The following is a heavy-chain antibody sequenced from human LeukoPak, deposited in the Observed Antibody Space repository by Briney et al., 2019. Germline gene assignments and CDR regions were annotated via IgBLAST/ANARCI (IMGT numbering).Heavy chain of an antibody. D-gene: IGHD3-10*01. CDR3: ARDRMVRGVRGRDYYYYGMDV. CDR1: GFTFSNAW. J-gene: IGHJ6*02. Sequence: GGSLRLSCAASGFTFSNAWMSWVRQAPGKGLEWVSYISSSGSTIYYADSVKGRFTISRDNAKNSLYLQMNSLRAEDTAVYYCARDRMVRGVRGRDYYYYGMDVWGQGTTVTVSS. V-gene: IGHV3-11*04. CDR2: ISSSGSTI.